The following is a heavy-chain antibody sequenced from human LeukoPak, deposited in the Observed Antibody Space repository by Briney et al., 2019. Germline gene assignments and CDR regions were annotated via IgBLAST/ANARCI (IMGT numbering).Heavy chain of an antibody. CDR2: IHYTGST. J-gene: IGHJ4*02. Sequence: PSETLSLTCTVSGGSISSSSYYRGWIRQPPGKGLDYIGSIHYTGSTYYNPSLKSRVTISLDTSKNQFSLKLTSVTAADTAVYYCARGSPYDYWGQGTLVTVSS. CDR3: ARGSPYDY. CDR1: GGSISSSSYY. V-gene: IGHV4-39*01.